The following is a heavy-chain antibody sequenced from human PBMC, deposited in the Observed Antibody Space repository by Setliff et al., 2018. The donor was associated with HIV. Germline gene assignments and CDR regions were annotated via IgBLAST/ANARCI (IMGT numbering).Heavy chain of an antibody. CDR1: GCTFTGHY. J-gene: IGHJ4*02. CDR3: ARVKALEWLFTFDS. D-gene: IGHD3-3*01. V-gene: IGHV1-2*02. CDR2: INPNIGGT. Sequence: VKVSCKSSGCTFTGHYIHWVRQAPGQDLEWMGWINPNIGGTNYAQKFQGRVTLTRDTSISTVYMELSRLASDDTAVYYCARVKALEWLFTFDSWGQGTLVTVSS.